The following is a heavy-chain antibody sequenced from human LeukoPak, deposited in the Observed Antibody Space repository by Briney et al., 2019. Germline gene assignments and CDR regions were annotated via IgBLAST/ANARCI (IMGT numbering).Heavy chain of an antibody. D-gene: IGHD6-13*01. CDR3: ARGVPATGKEDYFDY. V-gene: IGHV4-34*01. J-gene: IGHJ4*02. CDR2: INHSGST. Sequence: SETLSLTCAVYGGSFSGYYWSWIRQPPGKGLEWIGEINHSGSTNYNPSLKSRVTISVDTSKNQFSLKLSSVTAADTAVYYCARGVPATGKEDYFDYWGQGTLVTVSS. CDR1: GGSFSGYY.